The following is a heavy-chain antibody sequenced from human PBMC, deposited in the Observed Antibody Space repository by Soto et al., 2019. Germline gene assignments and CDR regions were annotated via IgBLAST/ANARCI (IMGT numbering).Heavy chain of an antibody. D-gene: IGHD2-8*01. J-gene: IGHJ4*02. CDR2: MNPNSGNT. Sequence: QVQLVQSGAEVKKPGASVKVSCKASGYTFTSYDINWVRQATGQGLEWMGWMNPNSGNTGYAQKFQGRVTMTRNTSISTAYMGLSSTSFEYTAGDYCEKGRCLRFGYWGQGTLVTVSS. CDR1: GYTFTSYD. CDR3: EKGRCLRFGY. V-gene: IGHV1-8*01.